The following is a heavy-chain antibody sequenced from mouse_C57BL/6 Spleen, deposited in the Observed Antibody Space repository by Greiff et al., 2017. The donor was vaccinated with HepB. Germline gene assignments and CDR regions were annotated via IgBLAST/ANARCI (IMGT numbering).Heavy chain of an antibody. D-gene: IGHD2-3*01. V-gene: IGHV5-4*01. Sequence: EVQVVESGGGLVKPGGSLKLSCAASGFTFSSYAMSWVRQTPEKRLEWVATISDGGSYTYYPDNVKGRFTISRDNAKNNLYLQMSHLKSEDTAMYYCAREGYSYAMDYWGQGTSVTVSS. CDR3: AREGYSYAMDY. J-gene: IGHJ4*01. CDR2: ISDGGSYT. CDR1: GFTFSSYA.